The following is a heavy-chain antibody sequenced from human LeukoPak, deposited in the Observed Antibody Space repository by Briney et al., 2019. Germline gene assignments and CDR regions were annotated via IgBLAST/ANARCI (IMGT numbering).Heavy chain of an antibody. CDR3: ARESLHQYYFDY. CDR2: IIPILGIA. CDR1: GGTFSSYA. Sequence: SVKVSCKASGGTFSSYAISWVRQAPGQGLEWMGRIIPILGIANYAQKFQGRVTITADKSTSTAYMELSSLRSEDTAVYYCARESLHQYYFDYWGQGTLVTVSS. D-gene: IGHD2-2*01. J-gene: IGHJ4*02. V-gene: IGHV1-69*04.